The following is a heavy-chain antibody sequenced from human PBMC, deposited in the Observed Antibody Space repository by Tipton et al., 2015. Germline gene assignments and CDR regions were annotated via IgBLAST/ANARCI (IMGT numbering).Heavy chain of an antibody. CDR3: ASSLMPAAIVDAFDI. CDR2: IIPMFGTA. Sequence: QLVQSGAEVKKPGSSVKVSCKASGGTFSSYVIGWLRQAPGQGLEWMGGIIPMFGTATYAQNFQGRATITADKSTSTAYMELSSLRSEDTAVYYCASSLMPAAIVDAFDIWGQGTLVTVS. CDR1: GGTFSSYV. J-gene: IGHJ3*02. D-gene: IGHD2-2*02. V-gene: IGHV1-69*06.